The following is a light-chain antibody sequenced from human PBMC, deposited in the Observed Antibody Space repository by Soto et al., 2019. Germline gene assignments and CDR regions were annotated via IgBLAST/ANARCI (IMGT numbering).Light chain of an antibody. Sequence: EIVLTQSPGTLSLSPGERATLSCRASQSVSGSYLAWYQQKPGQAPRLLIYGASGRATGIPDRFSGSGSGTDFTLTISRLEPEDFAVYYCQQYGSSRTFGQGTKVEIK. CDR3: QQYGSSRT. CDR2: GAS. CDR1: QSVSGSY. J-gene: IGKJ1*01. V-gene: IGKV3-20*01.